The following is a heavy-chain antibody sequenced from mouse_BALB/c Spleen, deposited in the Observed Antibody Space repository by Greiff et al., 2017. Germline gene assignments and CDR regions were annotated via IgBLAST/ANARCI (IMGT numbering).Heavy chain of an antibody. D-gene: IGHD2-1*01. V-gene: IGHV5-12-1*01. CDR1: GFAFSSYD. J-gene: IGHJ3*01. CDR2: ISSGGGST. CDR3: ARQGGNYWFAY. Sequence: EVKVVESGGGLVKPGGSLKLSCAASGFAFSSYDMSWVRQTPEKRLEWVAYISSGGGSTYYPDTVKGRFTISRDNAKNTLYLQMSSLKSEDTAMYYCARQGGNYWFAYWGQGTLVTVSA.